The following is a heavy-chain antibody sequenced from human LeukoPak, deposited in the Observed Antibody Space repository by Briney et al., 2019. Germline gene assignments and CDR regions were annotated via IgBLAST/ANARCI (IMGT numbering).Heavy chain of an antibody. CDR1: GFTFSSYA. V-gene: IGHV3-30*14. CDR2: ISYDGSNK. D-gene: IGHD3-3*02. Sequence: GGSLRLSCAASGFTFSSYAMHWIRQAPGKGLEWVAVISYDGSNKYYADSVKGRFTISRDNSKNTLYLQMNSLRAEDTAVYYCARGKHFWSGYYTSPFDYWGQGTLVTVSS. J-gene: IGHJ4*02. CDR3: ARGKHFWSGYYTSPFDY.